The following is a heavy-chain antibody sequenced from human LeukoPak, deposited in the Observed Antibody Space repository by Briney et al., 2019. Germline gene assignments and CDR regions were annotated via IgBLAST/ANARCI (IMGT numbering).Heavy chain of an antibody. Sequence: ASVKVSCKASGYTFSSYAISWVRQAPGQGLEWMGWISAYNGNTNYAQKLQGRVTMTTDTSTSTAYMELRSLRSDDTAVYYCATGGRWELPRPYSFDIWGQGTMVTVSS. CDR2: ISAYNGNT. CDR1: GYTFSSYA. CDR3: ATGGRWELPRPYSFDI. V-gene: IGHV1-18*01. D-gene: IGHD1-26*01. J-gene: IGHJ3*02.